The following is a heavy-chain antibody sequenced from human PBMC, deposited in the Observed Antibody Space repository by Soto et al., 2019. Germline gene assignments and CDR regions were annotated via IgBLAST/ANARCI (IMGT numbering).Heavy chain of an antibody. Sequence: EVQLVESGGGLVQPGRSLRLSCAASGFTFDDYAMHWVRQAPGKGLEWVSGISWNSGSIGYADSVKGRFTISRDNAKNSLYLQMNRLRAEDRALYYCAKGLGGSSWYYFDYWGQGTLVTVSS. CDR2: ISWNSGSI. J-gene: IGHJ4*02. V-gene: IGHV3-9*01. CDR1: GFTFDDYA. CDR3: AKGLGGSSWYYFDY. D-gene: IGHD6-13*01.